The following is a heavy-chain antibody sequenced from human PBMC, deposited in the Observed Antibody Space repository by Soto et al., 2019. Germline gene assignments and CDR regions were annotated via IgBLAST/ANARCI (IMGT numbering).Heavy chain of an antibody. J-gene: IGHJ4*02. D-gene: IGHD4-17*01. CDR1: GLTFTSSS. CDR3: ARRLATTVSALGY. Sequence: PGGSLRLSCTASGLTFTSSSFHWVRQAPGKGLEWVAVISENGDRQYSTESVRGRFLISRDSSKNTEYLQMNSLRPEDTGVYFCARRLATTVSALGYWGQGALVTVSS. V-gene: IGHV3-30-3*01. CDR2: ISENGDRQ.